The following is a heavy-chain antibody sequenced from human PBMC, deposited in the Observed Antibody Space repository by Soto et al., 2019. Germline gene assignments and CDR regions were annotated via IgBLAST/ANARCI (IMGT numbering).Heavy chain of an antibody. CDR1: GGSISSGDYY. D-gene: IGHD2-2*01. V-gene: IGHV4-30-4*01. Sequence: SETLSLTCTVSGGSISSGDYYWSWIRQPPGKGLEWIGYIYYSGSTYYNPSLKSRVTISVDRSKNEFSLRLNSVTAADTAVYYCASAPCISTSCYRSNWSDSWGQGTRVTVSS. CDR3: ASAPCISTSCYRSNWSDS. J-gene: IGHJ5*01. CDR2: IYYSGST.